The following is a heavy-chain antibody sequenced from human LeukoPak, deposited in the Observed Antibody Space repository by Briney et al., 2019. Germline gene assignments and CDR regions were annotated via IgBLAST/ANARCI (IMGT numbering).Heavy chain of an antibody. CDR3: ASSRGATHAFDI. CDR2: IYYSGST. D-gene: IGHD2-15*01. CDR1: GGSISSHY. V-gene: IGHV4-59*11. Sequence: SETLSLTCTVSGGSISSHYWSWIRQPPGKGLEWIGYIYYSGSTNYNPSLKSRVTISVDTSKNQFSLKLSSVTAADTAVYYCASSRGATHAFDIRGQGTMVTVSS. J-gene: IGHJ3*02.